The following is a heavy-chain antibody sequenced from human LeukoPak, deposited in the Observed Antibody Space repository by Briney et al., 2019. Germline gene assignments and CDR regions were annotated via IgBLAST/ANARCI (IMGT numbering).Heavy chain of an antibody. CDR1: GYTFTGYY. V-gene: IGHV1-2*02. D-gene: IGHD2-2*01. J-gene: IGHJ4*02. CDR2: INPNSGGT. CDR3: ARDCSSTSCVYYFDY. Sequence: ASVKVSCKASGYTFTGYYMHWVRQAPGQGLEWMGWINPNSGGTNYAQKLQGRVTMTTDTSTSTAYMELRSLRSDDTAVYYCARDCSSTSCVYYFDYWGQGTLVTVSS.